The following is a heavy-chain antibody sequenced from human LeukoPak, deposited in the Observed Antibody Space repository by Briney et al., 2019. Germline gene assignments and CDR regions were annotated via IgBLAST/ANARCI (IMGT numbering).Heavy chain of an antibody. D-gene: IGHD3-10*01. CDR1: GFTFSSYS. J-gene: IGHJ6*02. Sequence: GGSLRLSCAAAGFTFSSYSMNWVRQAPGKGLEWVSSISSSSSYIYYADSVKGRFTISRDNAKNSLYLQMNSLRAEDTAVYYCARSMVRGARDYYYYGMDVWGQGTTVTVSS. CDR3: ARSMVRGARDYYYYGMDV. CDR2: ISSSSSYI. V-gene: IGHV3-21*01.